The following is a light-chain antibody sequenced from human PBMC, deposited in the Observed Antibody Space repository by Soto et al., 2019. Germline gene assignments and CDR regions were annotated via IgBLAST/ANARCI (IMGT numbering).Light chain of an antibody. CDR1: PSISSN. CDR2: AAS. CDR3: QQYNNWPFT. Sequence: EIVMTQSPATLSESPGERATLSCRASPSISSNLAWYQQKPGQAPRLLIYAASTRATGIPARFSGSGSGTEFTITISSLQSEDFAVYYCQQYNNWPFTFGGGTKVEIK. J-gene: IGKJ4*01. V-gene: IGKV3-15*01.